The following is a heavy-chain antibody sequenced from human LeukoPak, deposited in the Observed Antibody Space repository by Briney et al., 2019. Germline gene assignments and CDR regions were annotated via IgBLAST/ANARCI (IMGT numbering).Heavy chain of an antibody. Sequence: GGSLRLSCAASGFTFSSYSINWVRQAPGKGLEWVSYISSSGNTIYYADSVKGRFTISRDNAKNSLHLHLNSLTAEDTAVYDCARSLDYWGQGTLVTVAS. CDR3: ARSLDY. CDR1: GFTFSSYS. V-gene: IGHV3-48*01. CDR2: ISSSGNTI. J-gene: IGHJ4*02.